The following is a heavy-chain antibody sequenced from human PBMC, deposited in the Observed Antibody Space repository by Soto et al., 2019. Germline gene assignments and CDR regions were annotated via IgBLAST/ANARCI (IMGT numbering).Heavy chain of an antibody. Sequence: PGEYLKISCKGSGYSFTSYWIAWVRPMPGEGLEWMGINYSGDSDSRYSPSFQGQVTISADKSNNTSYMQGSSLKASDTAMYYCARTNWNDVYYYHGMDDWGQGTTVTVSS. D-gene: IGHD1-1*01. V-gene: IGHV5-51*01. J-gene: IGHJ6*02. CDR3: ARTNWNDVYYYHGMDD. CDR2: NYSGDSDS. CDR1: GYSFTSYW.